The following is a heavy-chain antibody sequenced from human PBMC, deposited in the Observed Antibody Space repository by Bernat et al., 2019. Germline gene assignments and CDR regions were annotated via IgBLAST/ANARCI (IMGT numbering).Heavy chain of an antibody. J-gene: IGHJ4*02. Sequence: DVQLVESGGGLVKPGGSLRLSCAASGFTFSNAWMSWVRQAPGKGLEWVGHIKSKTDGGTTDYAAPVKGRFTISRDDSKNTLYLQMNSLKTEDTAVYYCTMVVTMGYWGQGTLVTVSS. D-gene: IGHD4-11*01. CDR3: TMVVTMGY. CDR2: IKSKTDGGTT. V-gene: IGHV3-15*01. CDR1: GFTFSNAW.